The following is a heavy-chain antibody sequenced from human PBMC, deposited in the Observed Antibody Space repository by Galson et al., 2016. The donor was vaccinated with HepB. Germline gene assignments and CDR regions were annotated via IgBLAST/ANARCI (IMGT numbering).Heavy chain of an antibody. D-gene: IGHD6-25*01. V-gene: IGHV3-48*04. CDR2: IRSSGNII. J-gene: IGHJ4*02. Sequence: SLRLSCAASGFTFSSFAMSWVRQAPGKGLEWVSEIRSSGNIIYYADSVKGRVTISRDNAKHSLYLQMNSLRAEDTAVYYCAMGYSSGWHRNIDYWGQGTLVTVSS. CDR1: GFTFSSFA. CDR3: AMGYSSGWHRNIDY.